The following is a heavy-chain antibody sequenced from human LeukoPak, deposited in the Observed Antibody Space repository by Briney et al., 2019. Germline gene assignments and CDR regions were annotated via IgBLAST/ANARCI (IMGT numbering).Heavy chain of an antibody. CDR2: LYNSGST. CDR3: ARGVTSPLDAFDI. V-gene: IGHV4-59*01. D-gene: IGHD1-26*01. CDR1: GGSIGSYY. J-gene: IGHJ3*02. Sequence: TSETLSLTCTVSGGSIGSYYWNWMRQPPGKGLEWIGYLYNSGSTNYNPSLKSRLTISLDMSKNQLSLKLTSVTAADTAVYYCARGVTSPLDAFDIWGQGTTVTVSS.